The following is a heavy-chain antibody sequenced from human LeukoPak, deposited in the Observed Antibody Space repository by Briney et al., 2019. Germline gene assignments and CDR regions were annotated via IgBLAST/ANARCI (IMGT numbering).Heavy chain of an antibody. V-gene: IGHV1-69*04. Sequence: GASVKVSCKASGGTFSSYAISWVRQPPGQGLEWMGRIIPILGIANYAQKFQGRVTITADKSTSTAYMELSSLRSEDTAVYYCARVSLYYDSSGYYAFDIWGQGTMVTVSS. D-gene: IGHD3-22*01. CDR3: ARVSLYYDSSGYYAFDI. CDR1: GGTFSSYA. J-gene: IGHJ3*02. CDR2: IIPILGIA.